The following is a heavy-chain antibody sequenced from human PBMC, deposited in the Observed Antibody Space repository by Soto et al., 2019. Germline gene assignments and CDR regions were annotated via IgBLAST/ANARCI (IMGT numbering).Heavy chain of an antibody. CDR3: ARVPVGLGRDGYNYAIDY. D-gene: IGHD5-12*01. CDR2: ISSSGSTI. Sequence: LRLSCAASGFTFSDYYMSWIRQAPGKRLEWVSYISSSGSTIYYADSVKGRFTIPRDNAKNSLYLQMNSLRAEDTAVYYCARVPVGLGRDGYNYAIDYWGQGTLVTVSS. CDR1: GFTFSDYY. J-gene: IGHJ4*02. V-gene: IGHV3-11*01.